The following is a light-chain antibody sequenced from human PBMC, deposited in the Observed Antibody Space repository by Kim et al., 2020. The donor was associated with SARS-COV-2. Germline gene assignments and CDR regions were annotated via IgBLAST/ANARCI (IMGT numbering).Light chain of an antibody. J-gene: IGKJ2*01. CDR1: QSVGSN. CDR3: QQYNNWPPYT. CDR2: GAS. V-gene: IGKV3-15*01. Sequence: VSPGERATLSCRASQSVGSNLAWYQQKPGQAPRLLIDGASTRATGIPARFSGSGSGTEFTLTISSLQSEDFAVYYCQQYNNWPPYTFGQGTKLEI.